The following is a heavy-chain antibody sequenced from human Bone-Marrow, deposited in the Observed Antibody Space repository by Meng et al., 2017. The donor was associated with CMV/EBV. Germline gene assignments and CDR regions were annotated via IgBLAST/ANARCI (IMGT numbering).Heavy chain of an antibody. V-gene: IGHV4-59*01. CDR2: IYYSGST. CDR1: GGSFSGYY. Sequence: SETLSLTCAVYGGSFSGYYWSWIRQPPGKGLEWIGYIYYSGSTNYNPSLKSRVTISVDTSKNQFSLKLSSVTAADTAVYYCARDSYYDFWSGYYTPGYYGMDVWGQGTAVTVSS. CDR3: ARDSYYDFWSGYYTPGYYGMDV. J-gene: IGHJ6*02. D-gene: IGHD3-3*01.